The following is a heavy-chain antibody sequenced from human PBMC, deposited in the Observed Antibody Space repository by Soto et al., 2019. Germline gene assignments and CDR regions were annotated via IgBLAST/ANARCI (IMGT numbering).Heavy chain of an antibody. CDR3: ARYGASGSRRYWFFDL. CDR2: VYYSGST. Sequence: QVQLQESSPGLVKPSETLSLTCNVSGGSISEYYWSWIRQPPGKGLEWIGYVYYSGSTNYNPSFVSRVAISVDASKKFCSLRLSSVTAADTAVYYCARYGASGSRRYWFFDLWGRGTLVTVSS. CDR1: GGSISEYY. D-gene: IGHD6-13*01. V-gene: IGHV4-59*01. J-gene: IGHJ2*01.